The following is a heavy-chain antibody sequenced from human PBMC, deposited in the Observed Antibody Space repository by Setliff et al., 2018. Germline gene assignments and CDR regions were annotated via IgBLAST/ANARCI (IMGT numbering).Heavy chain of an antibody. Sequence: GGSLRLSCAAPGFTFSSYWMSWVRQAPGKGLEWVANIKQDGSEKDYVDSVKGRFTISRDNAKNSLYLQMNSLRAEDTAVYYCARQDTAMSRPRGYFDYWGQGTQVTVSS. J-gene: IGHJ4*02. CDR1: GFTFSSYW. D-gene: IGHD5-18*01. V-gene: IGHV3-7*01. CDR3: ARQDTAMSRPRGYFDY. CDR2: IKQDGSEK.